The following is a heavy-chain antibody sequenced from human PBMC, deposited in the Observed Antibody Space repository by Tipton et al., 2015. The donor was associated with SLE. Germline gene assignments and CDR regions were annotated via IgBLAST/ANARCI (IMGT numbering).Heavy chain of an antibody. CDR1: GGSFSGHY. CDR2: INHSGST. J-gene: IGHJ4*02. Sequence: TLSLTCAVYGGSFSGHYWSWIRQPPGKGLEWIGEINHSGSTNYNPSLKSRVTISVDTSKNQFSLKLSSVTAADTAVYYCARGKKWGPADDWGQGTLVTVAS. CDR3: ARGKKWGPADD. D-gene: IGHD1-26*01. V-gene: IGHV4-34*01.